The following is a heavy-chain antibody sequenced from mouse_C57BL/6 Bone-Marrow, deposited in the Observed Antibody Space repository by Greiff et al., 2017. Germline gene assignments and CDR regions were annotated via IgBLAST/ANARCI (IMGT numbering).Heavy chain of an antibody. J-gene: IGHJ2*01. V-gene: IGHV1-52*01. CDR2: IDPSDSET. D-gene: IGHD2-4*01. CDR1: GYTFTSYW. CDR3: ARVGYDYDESYFDY. Sequence: QVQLQQPGAELVRPGSSVKLSCKASGYTFTSYWMHWVKQRPIQGLEWIGNIDPSDSETHSNQKFKDKATLPVDKSSRTAYMQLSSLTSYDSSVYFLARVGYDYDESYFDYWGQGTTRTVSS.